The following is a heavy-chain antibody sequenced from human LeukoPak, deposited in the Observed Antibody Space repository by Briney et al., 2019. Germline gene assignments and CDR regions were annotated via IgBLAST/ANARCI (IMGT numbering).Heavy chain of an antibody. CDR3: AKDRDYYYYYYMDV. Sequence: GGSLRLSCATSGFTFSSCAMSWVRQAPGKGLEWVSAISGSGGSTYYADSVKGRFTISRDNSKNTLFLQMNSLRAEDTAVYYCAKDRDYYYYYYMDVWGKGTTVTVSS. V-gene: IGHV3-23*01. J-gene: IGHJ6*03. CDR1: GFTFSSCA. CDR2: ISGSGGST.